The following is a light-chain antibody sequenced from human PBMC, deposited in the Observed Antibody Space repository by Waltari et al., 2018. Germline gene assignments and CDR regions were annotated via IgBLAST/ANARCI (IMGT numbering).Light chain of an antibody. J-gene: IGKJ4*01. CDR1: KEISNW. CDR3: QQLVNYPLT. Sequence: TWRASKEISNWLAWYQQEPGKAPKRLISRGSTLHSGAPSRFSGSGSGTDFTLTISGMQPEDSATYYCQQLVNYPLTFGGGTKVEIK. CDR2: RGS. V-gene: IGKV1D-16*01.